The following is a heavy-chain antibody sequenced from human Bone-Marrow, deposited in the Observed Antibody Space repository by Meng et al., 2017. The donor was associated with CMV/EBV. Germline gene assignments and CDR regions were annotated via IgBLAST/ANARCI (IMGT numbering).Heavy chain of an antibody. D-gene: IGHD3-3*01. J-gene: IGHJ4*02. CDR3: AAQYYDFWSGYSPLGY. Sequence: SETLSLTCTVSGGSISGYYWSWIRQPPGKGLEWIGEINHSGSTNYNPSLKSRVTISVDTSKNQFSLKLSSVTAADMAVYYCAAQYYDFWSGYSPLGYWGQGTLVTVSS. V-gene: IGHV4-34*01. CDR1: GGSISGYY. CDR2: INHSGST.